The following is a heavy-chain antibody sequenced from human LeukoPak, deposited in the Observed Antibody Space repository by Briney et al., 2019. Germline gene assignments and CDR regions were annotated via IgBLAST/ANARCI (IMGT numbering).Heavy chain of an antibody. CDR3: APNSARTNYFDY. D-gene: IGHD2-21*01. V-gene: IGHV3-30*02. CDR1: GFTFSSYG. J-gene: IGHJ4*02. CDR2: IRYDGSNK. Sequence: GGSLRLSCAASGFTFSSYGMHWVRQAPGKGLEWVAFIRYDGSNKYYADSVKGRFTISRDNSKNTLYLQMNSLRAEDTAVYYCAPNSARTNYFDYWGQGTLVTVSS.